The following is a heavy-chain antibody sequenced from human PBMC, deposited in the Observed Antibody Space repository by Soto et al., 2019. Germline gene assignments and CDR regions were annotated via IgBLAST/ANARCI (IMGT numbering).Heavy chain of an antibody. D-gene: IGHD3-10*01. Sequence: KPSETLSLTCTVSGGSISNYYWSWIRQSAGKGLEWIGRIYFIGTANYNPSLKGRVTMSVDTSKNEISLNLNSVTAADTAIYYCVRDSEPRYFNNWFDPWGQGTQVTVSS. V-gene: IGHV4-4*07. CDR3: VRDSEPRYFNNWFDP. CDR2: IYFIGTA. CDR1: GGSISNYY. J-gene: IGHJ5*02.